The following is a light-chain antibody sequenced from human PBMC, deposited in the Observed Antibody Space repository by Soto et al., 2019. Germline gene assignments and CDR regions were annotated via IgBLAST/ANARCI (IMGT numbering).Light chain of an antibody. Sequence: QLVLTQSPSASASLGASVKLTCTLSSGHSSYAIAWHQQQPEKGPRYLMKLNSDGSHNKGDGIPDRFSGSSSGAERYLTISRLQSEDEADYYCQTWGTGTRGVFGGGTKLTVL. CDR2: LNSDGSH. J-gene: IGLJ3*02. V-gene: IGLV4-69*01. CDR3: QTWGTGTRGV. CDR1: SGHSSYA.